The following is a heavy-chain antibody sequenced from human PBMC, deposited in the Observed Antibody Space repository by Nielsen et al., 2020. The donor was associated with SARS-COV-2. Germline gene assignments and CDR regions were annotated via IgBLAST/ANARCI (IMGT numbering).Heavy chain of an antibody. CDR2: ISGSGGTT. D-gene: IGHD3-3*01. Sequence: GGSLRLSCAASGFTFMKFAMNWVRQRPEKGLEWVSGISGSGGTTYYADSVKGRFTISRDNSKNTLFLQMNNLRVEDTAVYYCARGGVVPALFYYYYIDVWGKGTKVTVSS. CDR3: ARGGVVPALFYYYYIDV. CDR1: GFTFMKFA. V-gene: IGHV3-23*01. J-gene: IGHJ6*03.